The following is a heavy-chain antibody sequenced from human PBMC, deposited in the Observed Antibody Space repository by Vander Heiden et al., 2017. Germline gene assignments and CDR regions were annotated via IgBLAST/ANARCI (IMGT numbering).Heavy chain of an antibody. J-gene: IGHJ4*02. CDR2: ISATGVTI. V-gene: IGHV3-48*02. CDR3: ARDPKLYGAFGPYFDY. D-gene: IGHD2-15*01. CDR1: GFPFSSYT. Sequence: EVQLVQSGGGLVQPGGSLRLSCGASGFPFSSYTRTWGRQTPGKGLEWIAYISATGVTIYYSQSVEGRFTISRDNVKNSLYLQMNNLRDDDTGVYYCARDPKLYGAFGPYFDYWGQGVLVTVAS.